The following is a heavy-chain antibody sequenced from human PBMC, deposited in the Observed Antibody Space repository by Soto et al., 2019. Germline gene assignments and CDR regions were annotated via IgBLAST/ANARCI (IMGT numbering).Heavy chain of an antibody. V-gene: IGHV1-18*04. Sequence: QVQLVQSGAEVKKPGASVKVSCKTSGYTFTNHGINWVRQAPGQGLEWMGWINPYNANVNYAQKLQGRLTMTTDTASSMAYMDLRSLTPVDTAVYYCARDRVAGIRRDALDIWGQGTMVTVSS. CDR3: ARDRVAGIRRDALDI. D-gene: IGHD3-3*02. CDR1: GYTFTNHG. CDR2: INPYNANV. J-gene: IGHJ3*02.